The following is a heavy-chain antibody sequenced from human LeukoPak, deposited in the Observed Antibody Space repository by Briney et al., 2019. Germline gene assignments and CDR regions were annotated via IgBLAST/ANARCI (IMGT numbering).Heavy chain of an antibody. J-gene: IGHJ4*02. CDR2: IKQDGSEK. CDR3: ARDQGYSYGYRPFDY. V-gene: IGHV3-7*01. Sequence: GGSLRLPCAASGFTFSSYWMGWVRQAPGKGLEWVANIKQDGSEKYYVDSVKGRFTISRDNAKNSLYLQMNSLRAEDTAVYYCARDQGYSYGYRPFDYWGQGTLVTVSS. CDR1: GFTFSSYW. D-gene: IGHD5-18*01.